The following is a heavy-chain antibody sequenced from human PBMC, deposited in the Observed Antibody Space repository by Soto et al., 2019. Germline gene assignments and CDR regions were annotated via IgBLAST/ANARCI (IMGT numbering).Heavy chain of an antibody. Sequence: GASVKVSCKASGGTFSSYAISWVRQAPGQGLEWMGGIIPIFGTANYAQKFQGRVTITADESTSTAYMELSSLRSEDTAVYYCARDSVRDGYNHRGVFDYWGQGTLVTVSP. D-gene: IGHD5-12*01. V-gene: IGHV1-69*13. CDR3: ARDSVRDGYNHRGVFDY. CDR2: IIPIFGTA. J-gene: IGHJ4*02. CDR1: GGTFSSYA.